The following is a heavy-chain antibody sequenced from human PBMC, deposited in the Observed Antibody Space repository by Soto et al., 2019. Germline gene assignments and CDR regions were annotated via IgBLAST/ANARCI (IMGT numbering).Heavy chain of an antibody. D-gene: IGHD3-10*01. J-gene: IGHJ4*02. CDR3: ARDGSSRPTEY. CDR2: IYSGNTGTT. Sequence: EVQLVESGGGLVQPGGSLRLSCAASGFTVSSYYMSWARQAPGKGLEWVSVIYSGNTGTTYYAGSVKGRFTISRDISKNTVYLQMNSLRAEDTAVYYCARDGSSRPTEYWGQGTLVTVSS. CDR1: GFTVSSYY. V-gene: IGHV3-66*01.